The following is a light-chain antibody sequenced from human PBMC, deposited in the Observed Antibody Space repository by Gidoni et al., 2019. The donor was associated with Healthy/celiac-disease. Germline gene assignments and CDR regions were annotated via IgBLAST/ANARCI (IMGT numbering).Light chain of an antibody. Sequence: DMQRTQSPASLSASVGDRVTITCRASQGISNSLAWYQQKPGQAPKLLLYASSSLESGVPSRFRGSGSGTDYTLTISRLQPEDFAPYYFQQYYRTFWTFGQGTQVEIK. J-gene: IGKJ1*01. V-gene: IGKV1-NL1*01. CDR1: QGISNS. CDR2: ASS. CDR3: QQYYRTFWT.